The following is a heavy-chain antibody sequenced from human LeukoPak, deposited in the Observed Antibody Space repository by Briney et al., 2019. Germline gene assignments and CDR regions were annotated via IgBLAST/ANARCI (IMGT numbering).Heavy chain of an antibody. D-gene: IGHD5-18*01. CDR2: INPNSGGT. Sequence: ASVKVSCKASGYTFTGYYMHWVRQAPGQGLEWMGWINPNSGGTNYAQKFQGRVTMTRDTSISTAYMELSRPRSDDTAVYYCAREVKRGYSYGLLDYYGMDVWGQGTTVTVSS. V-gene: IGHV1-2*02. J-gene: IGHJ6*02. CDR3: AREVKRGYSYGLLDYYGMDV. CDR1: GYTFTGYY.